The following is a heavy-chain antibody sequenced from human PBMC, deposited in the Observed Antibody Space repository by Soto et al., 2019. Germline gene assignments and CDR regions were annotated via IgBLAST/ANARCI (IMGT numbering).Heavy chain of an antibody. J-gene: IGHJ6*03. Sequence: SVKVSCKASGGTFSSYTISWVRQAPGQGLEWMGRIIPILGIANYAQKFQGRVTITADKSTSTAYMELSSLRSEDTAVYYCAREDYYYYYYMDVWGKGTTVTVSS. CDR2: IIPILGIA. V-gene: IGHV1-69*04. CDR1: GGTFSSYT. CDR3: AREDYYYYYYMDV.